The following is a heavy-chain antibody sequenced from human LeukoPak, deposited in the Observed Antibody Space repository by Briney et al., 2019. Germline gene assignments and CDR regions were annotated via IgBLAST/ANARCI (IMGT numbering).Heavy chain of an antibody. CDR3: ARGTPSSSGWLYYGMDV. V-gene: IGHV3-30-3*01. D-gene: IGHD6-19*01. Sequence: PGRSLRLSCAASGFTFSSCAMHWVRQAPGKGLEWVAVISYDGSNKYYADSVKGRFTISRDNSKNTLYLQMNSLRAEDTAVYYCARGTPSSSGWLYYGMDVWGQGTTVTVSS. CDR1: GFTFSSCA. J-gene: IGHJ6*02. CDR2: ISYDGSNK.